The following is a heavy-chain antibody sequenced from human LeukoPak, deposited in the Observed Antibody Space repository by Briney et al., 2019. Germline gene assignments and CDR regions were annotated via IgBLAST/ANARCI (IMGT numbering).Heavy chain of an antibody. D-gene: IGHD1-26*01. CDR3: ARYIVSYPHDAFDI. V-gene: IGHV4-59*01. Sequence: SETLSLTCTVSGGSISSYYWSWIRQPPGKGLKWIGYIYYSGSTSYTPSLKSRVTISVDTSKKQFSLKLSSVTAADTAFYYCARYIVSYPHDAFDIWGQGTMVTVSS. J-gene: IGHJ3*02. CDR1: GGSISSYY. CDR2: IYYSGST.